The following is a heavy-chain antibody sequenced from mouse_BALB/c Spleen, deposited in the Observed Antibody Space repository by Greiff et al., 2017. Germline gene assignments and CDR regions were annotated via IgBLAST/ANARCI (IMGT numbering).Heavy chain of an antibody. V-gene: IGHV1-15*01. J-gene: IGHJ2*01. CDR1: GYTFTDYE. CDR2: IDPETGGT. Sequence: QVQLKQSGAELVRPGASVTLSCKASGYTFTDYEMHWVKQTPVHGLEWIGAIDPETGGTAYNQKFKGKATLTADKSSSTAYMELRSLTSEDSAVYYCTRRIDGYYYFDYWGQGTTLTVSS. D-gene: IGHD2-3*01. CDR3: TRRIDGYYYFDY.